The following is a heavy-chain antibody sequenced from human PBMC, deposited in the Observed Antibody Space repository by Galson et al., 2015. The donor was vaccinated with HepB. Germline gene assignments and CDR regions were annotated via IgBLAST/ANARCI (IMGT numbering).Heavy chain of an antibody. CDR1: GFTFSSYG. D-gene: IGHD3-3*01. CDR2: IWYDGSNK. Sequence: SLRLSCAASGFTFSSYGMHWVRQAPGKGLEWVAVIWYDGSNKYYADSVKGRFTISRDNSKNTLYLQMNSLRAEDTAVYYCARGSDYDFWSGMAGAYYMDVWGKGTTVTVSS. J-gene: IGHJ6*03. V-gene: IGHV3-33*01. CDR3: ARGSDYDFWSGMAGAYYMDV.